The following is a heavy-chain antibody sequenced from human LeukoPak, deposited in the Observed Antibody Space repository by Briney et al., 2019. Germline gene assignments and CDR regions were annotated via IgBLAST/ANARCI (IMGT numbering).Heavy chain of an antibody. CDR1: GGSFSGYY. CDR3: ARDSGVSRADRAYYYYMDV. J-gene: IGHJ6*03. Sequence: PSETLSLTCAVYGGSFSGYYWSWIRQPPGKGLEWIGEINHSGSTNYNPSLKSRVTISVDTSKNQFSLKLSSVTAADTAVYYCARDSGVSRADRAYYYYMDVWGKGTTVTISS. CDR2: INHSGST. D-gene: IGHD1-26*01. V-gene: IGHV4-34*01.